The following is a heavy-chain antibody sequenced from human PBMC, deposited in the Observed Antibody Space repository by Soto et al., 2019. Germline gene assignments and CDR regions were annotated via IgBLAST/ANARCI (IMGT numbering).Heavy chain of an antibody. CDR2: ITGSGGNT. J-gene: IGHJ4*02. Sequence: EVPLLESGGGLVQPGGSLRLSCAASGFTFSNFAMSWVRQAPGKGLEWVSGITGSGGNTHYADSVKGRFTISRDNSKNTLYLQMNSLRAEDTAVYYCAKDWGYWGQGTLVSVSS. CDR3: AKDWGY. CDR1: GFTFSNFA. D-gene: IGHD3-16*01. V-gene: IGHV3-23*01.